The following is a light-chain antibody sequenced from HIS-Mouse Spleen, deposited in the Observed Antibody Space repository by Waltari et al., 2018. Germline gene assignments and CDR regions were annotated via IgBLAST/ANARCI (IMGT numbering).Light chain of an antibody. CDR1: QSISSW. Sequence: DIQTTQTPSTLSASIGYIVTITCRTSQSISSWLAWYQQKPGKAPKLLIYKASSLESGVPSRFSGSGSGTEFTLTISSLQPDDFATYYCQQYNSYSYTFGQGTKLEIK. J-gene: IGKJ2*01. CDR3: QQYNSYSYT. V-gene: IGKV1-5*03. CDR2: KAS.